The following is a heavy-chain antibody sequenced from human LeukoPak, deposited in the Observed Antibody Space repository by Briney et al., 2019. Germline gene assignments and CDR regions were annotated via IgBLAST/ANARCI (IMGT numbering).Heavy chain of an antibody. CDR1: GIAFSAYG. CDR2: IRYDGRDI. Sequence: AGGSLRLSCAVSGIAFSAYGMHWVRQAPGKGLQWVAFIRYDGRDIYYADFVKGRFTISRDNSKNTVSLEMSSLRDEDTAVYYCAKDWLWVGRTGDLNIWGQGTMVTVSS. D-gene: IGHD2-21*01. CDR3: AKDWLWVGRTGDLNI. J-gene: IGHJ3*02. V-gene: IGHV3-30*02.